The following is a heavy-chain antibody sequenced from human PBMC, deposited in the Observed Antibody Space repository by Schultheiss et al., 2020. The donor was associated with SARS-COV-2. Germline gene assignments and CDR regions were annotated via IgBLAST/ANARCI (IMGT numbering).Heavy chain of an antibody. CDR1: GYRVSSYA. Sequence: SVKVSFPFSGYRVSSYAMHWVRQAPGQRLEWMGWINAGNGNTKYSQKFQGRVTITRDTSASTAYMELSSLRSEDTAVYYCASLGSYGLSIQHWGQGTLVTVSS. D-gene: IGHD3-10*01. CDR2: INAGNGNT. J-gene: IGHJ1*01. V-gene: IGHV1-3*01. CDR3: ASLGSYGLSIQH.